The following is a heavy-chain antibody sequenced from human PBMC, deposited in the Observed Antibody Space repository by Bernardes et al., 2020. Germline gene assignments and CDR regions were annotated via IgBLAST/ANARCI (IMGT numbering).Heavy chain of an antibody. V-gene: IGHV1-18*01. CDR2: ISAYNGNT. CDR3: ARVESRWLVRGGGY. J-gene: IGHJ4*02. D-gene: IGHD6-19*01. Sequence: ASVKVSCMASGYTFTSYGISWVRQAPGQGLEWMGWISAYNGNTNYAQKLQGRVTMTTDTSTSTAYMELRSLRSDDTAVYYCARVESRWLVRGGGYWGQGTLVTVSS. CDR1: GYTFTSYG.